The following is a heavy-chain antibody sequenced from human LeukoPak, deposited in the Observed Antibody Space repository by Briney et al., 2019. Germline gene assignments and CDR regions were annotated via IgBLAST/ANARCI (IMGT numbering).Heavy chain of an antibody. D-gene: IGHD5-18*01. CDR3: AKGGGIQLWLNAMDV. Sequence: GGSLRLSCAASGFTFSTYAMHWVRQAPGRGPEWIAAFSYDGRTIHYADSVKGRFTISRDSSKNTLYLQMNSLRAEDTAVYYCAKGGGIQLWLNAMDVWGQGTTVTVSS. J-gene: IGHJ6*02. CDR1: GFTFSTYA. CDR2: FSYDGRTI. V-gene: IGHV3-30*01.